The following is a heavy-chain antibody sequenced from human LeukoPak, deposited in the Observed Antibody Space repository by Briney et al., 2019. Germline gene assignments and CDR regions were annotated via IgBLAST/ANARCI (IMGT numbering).Heavy chain of an antibody. V-gene: IGHV4-30-4*01. Sequence: PSQTLSLTCTVSGGSISSGDYYWSWIRQPPGKGLEWIGYIYYSGSTYYNPSLKSRVTISVDTSKNQFSLKLSSVTAADTAVYYCARVDPYQGGDFDYWGQGTLVTVSS. CDR3: ARVDPYQGGDFDY. J-gene: IGHJ4*02. CDR1: GGSISSGDYY. CDR2: IYYSGST. D-gene: IGHD2-2*03.